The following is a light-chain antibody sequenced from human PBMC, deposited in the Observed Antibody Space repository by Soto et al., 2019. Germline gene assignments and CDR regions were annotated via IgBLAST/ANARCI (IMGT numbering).Light chain of an antibody. V-gene: IGLV8-61*01. Sequence: QAVVTQESSFSVSPGGTVTITCGLISGSVSTAHNPNWYQQTPGQAPRTLIYSTSTRSSGVPDRFSGSILGNKAALTITGAQADDESDYYCALFMGNGISVFGTGTKLTLL. J-gene: IGLJ1*01. CDR3: ALFMGNGISV. CDR2: STS. CDR1: SGSVSTAHN.